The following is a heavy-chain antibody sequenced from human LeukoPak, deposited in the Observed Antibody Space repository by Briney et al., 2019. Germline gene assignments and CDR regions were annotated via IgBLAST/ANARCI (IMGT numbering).Heavy chain of an antibody. CDR3: AREEGYDYDSSGYYDASDI. CDR2: IIPIFGTA. V-gene: IGHV1-69*13. J-gene: IGHJ3*02. Sequence: ASVKVSCKASGGTFSSSAISWVRQAPGQGLGWMGGIIPIFGTANYAQKFQGRVTITADESTSTAYMELSSLRSEDTAVYYCAREEGYDYDSSGYYDASDIWGQGTMVTVSS. D-gene: IGHD3-22*01. CDR1: GGTFSSSA.